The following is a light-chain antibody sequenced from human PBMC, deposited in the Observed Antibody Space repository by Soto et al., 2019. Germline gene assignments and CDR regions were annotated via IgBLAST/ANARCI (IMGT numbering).Light chain of an antibody. Sequence: QSVLTQPPSASGTPGQRVTISCSGSSSNIGSNTVNWYQQLPGTAPKLLIYNNDQRPSGVPDRFSGSNSGTSASLAISGLQSEDEADYYCAAWDDSLNGPLFGGGTQLTVL. CDR1: SSNIGSNT. CDR2: NND. V-gene: IGLV1-44*01. J-gene: IGLJ2*01. CDR3: AAWDDSLNGPL.